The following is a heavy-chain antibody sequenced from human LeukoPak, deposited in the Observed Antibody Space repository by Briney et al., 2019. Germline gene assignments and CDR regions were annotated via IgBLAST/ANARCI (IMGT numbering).Heavy chain of an antibody. V-gene: IGHV1-18*01. D-gene: IGHD3-22*01. CDR2: ISAYNGNT. CDR3: ARVNYYDSSGYLDY. CDR1: GYTSTSYG. J-gene: IGHJ4*02. Sequence: ASVKVSCKASGYTSTSYGISWVRQAPGQGLEWMGWISAYNGNTNYAQKLQGRVTMTTDTSTSTAYMELRSLRSDDTAVYYCARVNYYDSSGYLDYWGQGTLVTVSS.